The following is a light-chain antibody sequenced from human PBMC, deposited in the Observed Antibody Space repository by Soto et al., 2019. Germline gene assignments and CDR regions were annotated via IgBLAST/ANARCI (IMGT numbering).Light chain of an antibody. CDR3: QQRSNWPLT. V-gene: IGKV3-11*01. J-gene: IGKJ4*01. CDR2: GAS. Sequence: EIVLTQSPGTLSLSPGERATLSCRASQSCSSYLAWYQQKPGQAPRLLMYGASSRATGTPARFSGSGSGTDFTLTISSLEPEDFAVYYCQQRSNWPLTFGGGTKVDIK. CDR1: QSCSSY.